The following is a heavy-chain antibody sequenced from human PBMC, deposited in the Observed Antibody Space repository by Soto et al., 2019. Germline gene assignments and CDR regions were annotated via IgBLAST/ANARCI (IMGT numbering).Heavy chain of an antibody. J-gene: IGHJ6*02. Sequence: PSETLSLTCAVYGGSFSGYYWSWIRQPPGKGLEWIGEINHSGSTNYNPSLKSRVTISVDTSKNQFSLKLSSVTAADTAVYYCARVPECSGGSCYYRYCYYGMDVWGQGTTVTVSS. CDR2: INHSGST. CDR1: GGSFSGYY. CDR3: ARVPECSGGSCYYRYCYYGMDV. V-gene: IGHV4-34*01. D-gene: IGHD2-15*01.